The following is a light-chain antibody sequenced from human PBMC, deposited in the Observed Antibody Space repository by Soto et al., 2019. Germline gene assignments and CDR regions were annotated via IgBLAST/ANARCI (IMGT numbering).Light chain of an antibody. CDR3: QQYGSSPS. CDR1: QSVSTNY. V-gene: IGKV3D-20*01. J-gene: IGKJ4*01. Sequence: TQSPATLSLSPGERATLACRASQSVSTNYLAWYQQKPGLAPRLLIYDASSRATGISDRFSGSGSGTDLTLTTSRLEHEDFAVYYCQQYGSSPSFGGGTKVDIK. CDR2: DAS.